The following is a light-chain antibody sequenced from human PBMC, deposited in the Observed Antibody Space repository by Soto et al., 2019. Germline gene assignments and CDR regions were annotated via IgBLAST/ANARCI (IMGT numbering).Light chain of an antibody. CDR3: QSYDISLSGSV. CDR1: SSNIGAGYD. V-gene: IGLV1-40*01. Sequence: QSVLTQPPSVSGAPGQRVTISCTGSSSNIGAGYDVHWYQQLPGTAPKLLIYGNSNRPSGVPDRFSGSKSGTSASLAITGLQAEDEADYYCQSYDISLSGSVFGTGTKVTVL. J-gene: IGLJ1*01. CDR2: GNS.